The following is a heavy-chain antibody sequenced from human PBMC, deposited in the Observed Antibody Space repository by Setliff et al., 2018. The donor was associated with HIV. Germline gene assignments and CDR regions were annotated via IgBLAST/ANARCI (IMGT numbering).Heavy chain of an antibody. J-gene: IGHJ6*04. V-gene: IGHV3-30*03. CDR3: MRGPRLGPVDV. Sequence: PGGSLRLSCAASGFTFGTYWMHWVRQAPGKGLEWVAVISYAGSNEYYGDSVKGRFTISRDNSKNTLFLQMNSLRVEDTAVYYCMRGPRLGPVDVWGKGATVTVSS. CDR2: ISYAGSNE. CDR1: GFTFGTYW. D-gene: IGHD3-16*01.